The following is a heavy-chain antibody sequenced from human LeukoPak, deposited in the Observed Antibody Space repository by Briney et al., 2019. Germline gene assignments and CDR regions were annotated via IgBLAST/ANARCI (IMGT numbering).Heavy chain of an antibody. D-gene: IGHD2-15*01. J-gene: IGHJ4*02. Sequence: GGSLRLSCAASGFTFDDYGMSWVRQAPGKGLEWVSGINWNGGSTGYADSVKGRFTISRDNAKNSLYLQMNSLRAEDTAVYYCARVRSDVVVVAAILDYWGQGTLVTVSS. CDR1: GFTFDDYG. V-gene: IGHV3-20*04. CDR3: ARVRSDVVVVAAILDY. CDR2: INWNGGST.